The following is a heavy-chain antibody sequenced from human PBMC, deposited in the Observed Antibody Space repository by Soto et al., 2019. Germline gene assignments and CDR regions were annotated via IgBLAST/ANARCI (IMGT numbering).Heavy chain of an antibody. CDR1: GGSFSGYY. V-gene: IGHV4-34*01. CDR2: INHSGST. D-gene: IGHD3-10*01. Sequence: PSETLSLTCAVYGGSFSGYYWSWIRQPPGKGLEWIGEINHSGSTNYNPSLKSRVTISVDTSKNQFSLKLSSVTAADTAVYYCARMARLITMVRGVIRPHGDYYYYGMDVWGQGTTVTRLL. CDR3: ARMARLITMVRGVIRPHGDYYYYGMDV. J-gene: IGHJ6*02.